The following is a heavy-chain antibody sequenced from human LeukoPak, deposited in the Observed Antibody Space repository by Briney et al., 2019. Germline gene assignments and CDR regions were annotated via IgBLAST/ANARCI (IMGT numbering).Heavy chain of an antibody. V-gene: IGHV1-2*02. CDR2: INPNSGGT. J-gene: IGHJ5*02. D-gene: IGHD3-16*01. CDR1: VYTFTDYY. CDR3: ARGHNSYSSNSFDP. Sequence: ASVPVSFKSSVYTFTDYYIHWVRQAPGRQLESMGGINPNSGGTTYAQKFQGRVTMTRDTSISTAYMELGRLTPDDTAVYYCARGHNSYSSNSFDPWGQGTLVTVSS.